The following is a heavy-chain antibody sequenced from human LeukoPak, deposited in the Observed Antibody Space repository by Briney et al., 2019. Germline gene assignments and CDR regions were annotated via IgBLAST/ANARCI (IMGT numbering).Heavy chain of an antibody. CDR2: IYYNGNT. CDR1: GGSITSYY. CDR3: ARERWAGGSDY. V-gene: IGHV4-59*01. D-gene: IGHD6-25*01. J-gene: IGHJ4*02. Sequence: SETLSLTYTVSGGSITSYYWSWIRQPPGKGLEWIAYIYYNGNTNYNPSLKSRVTISIDTSKNQFSLKLNSVTAADTAVYYCARERWAGGSDYWGQGTLVTVSS.